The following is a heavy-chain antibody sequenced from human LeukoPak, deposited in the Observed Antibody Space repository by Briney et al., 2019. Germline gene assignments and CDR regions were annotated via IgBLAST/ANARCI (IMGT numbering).Heavy chain of an antibody. CDR3: ARVFRGAVISNWFAP. D-gene: IGHD2-21*01. CDR2: ISDSGST. CDR1: GGSINGYC. V-gene: IGHV4-59*01. J-gene: IGHJ5*01. Sequence: SETLSLTCTVSGGSINGYCWTWSRQPPGKGLEWIGYISDSGSTNYNPSLKSRVTMSVDSSNTEFSLRLNSVTAADTAVYYCARVFRGAVISNWFAPGGKETWFTASS.